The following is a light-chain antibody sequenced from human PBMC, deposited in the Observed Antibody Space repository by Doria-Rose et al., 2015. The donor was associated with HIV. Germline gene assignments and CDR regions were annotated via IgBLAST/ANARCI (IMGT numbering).Light chain of an antibody. V-gene: IGLV2-23*02. CDR1: SSDVGGYNY. Sequence: TSSDVGGYNYVSWYQQHPGKAPKFMIYDVNKRPSGVSNRFSGSKSGNTASLTISGLQAEDEADYYCCSYAGSSAYVFGTGTKVTVL. CDR3: CSYAGSSAYV. J-gene: IGLJ1*01. CDR2: DVN.